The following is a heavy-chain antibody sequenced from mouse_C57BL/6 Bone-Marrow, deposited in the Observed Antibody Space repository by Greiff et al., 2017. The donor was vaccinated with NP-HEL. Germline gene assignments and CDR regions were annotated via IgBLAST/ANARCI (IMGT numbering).Heavy chain of an antibody. CDR2: IDPSDSYT. CDR3: ARSPYDYNFDY. D-gene: IGHD2-4*01. V-gene: IGHV1-69*01. J-gene: IGHJ2*01. Sequence: QVQLQQPGAELVMPGASVKLSCKASGYTFTSYWMHWVKQRPGRGLEWIGEIDPSDSYTNYNQKFKGKSTLTVDKSSSTAYMQLSSLTSEDSAVYYCARSPYDYNFDYWGQGTTLTVSS. CDR1: GYTFTSYW.